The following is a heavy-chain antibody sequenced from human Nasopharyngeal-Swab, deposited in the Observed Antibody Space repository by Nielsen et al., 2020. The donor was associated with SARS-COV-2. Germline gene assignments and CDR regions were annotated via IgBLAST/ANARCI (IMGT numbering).Heavy chain of an antibody. J-gene: IGHJ6*03. CDR3: ARGIVRRAYYYYMDV. D-gene: IGHD2-8*01. V-gene: IGHV1-18*01. Sequence: WVRQAPGQGLEWMGWISAYNGNTNYAQKLQGRVTMTTDTSTSTAYMELRSLRSDDTAVYYCARGIVRRAYYYYMDVWGTGTPVPFSS. CDR2: ISAYNGNT.